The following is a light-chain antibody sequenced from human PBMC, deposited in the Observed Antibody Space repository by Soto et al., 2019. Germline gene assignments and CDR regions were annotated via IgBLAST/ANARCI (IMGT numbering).Light chain of an antibody. CDR1: QSIGTY. J-gene: IGKJ1*01. V-gene: IGKV1-39*01. CDR3: QQSYSNPT. Sequence: DIQVTQSPSSRSASVGDRVTITCRASQSIGTYLNWYHQKPGNAPQLLIYGASTLQSGVPSRFSASGSGTHFPLTINSLPPEDFGTYSCQQSYSNPTFGQGTKVDIK. CDR2: GAS.